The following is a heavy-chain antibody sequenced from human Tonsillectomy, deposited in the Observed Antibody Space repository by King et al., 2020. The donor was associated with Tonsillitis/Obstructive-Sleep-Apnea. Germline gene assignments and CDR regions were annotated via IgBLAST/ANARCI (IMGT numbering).Heavy chain of an antibody. V-gene: IGHV7-4-1*02. CDR2: INTNTGNP. CDR1: GYTITSYA. J-gene: IGHJ4*02. Sequence: QLVQSGSELKEPGASVKISCKASGYTITSYAMNWVRQAPGQGLEWMGWINTNTGNPTYAQDFIGRFVFSWDTSVSTAYLQISSLEAEDTAVYYCARDSTGGYDGYDLDFWGQGTLVTVSS. CDR3: ARDSTGGYDGYDLDF. D-gene: IGHD5-12*01.